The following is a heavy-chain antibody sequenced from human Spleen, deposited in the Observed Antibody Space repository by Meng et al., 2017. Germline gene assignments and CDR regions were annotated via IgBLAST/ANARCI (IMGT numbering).Heavy chain of an antibody. CDR2: IHPSGHP. Sequence: QVQLVQSGAEVKKPGASVNVSCKASGYTFTSYGISWVRQAPGQGLEWMGWIHPSGHPTYAQKFQGRVTMTIDTSTTTASMELRSLRSDDSALYYCVKHSSDWSLDSWGQGTLVTVSS. CDR1: GYTFTSYG. CDR3: VKHSSDWSLDS. J-gene: IGHJ4*02. D-gene: IGHD6-19*01. V-gene: IGHV1-18*01.